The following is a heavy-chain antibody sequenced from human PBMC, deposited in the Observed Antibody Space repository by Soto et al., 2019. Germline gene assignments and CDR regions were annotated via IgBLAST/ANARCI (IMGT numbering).Heavy chain of an antibody. Sequence: PGESLKISCKGSGYSFTSYWISWVRQMPGKGLEWMGRIDPSDSYTNYSPSFQGHVTISADKSISTAYLQWSSLKASDTAMCYCARITFHCSSTSCHPTYYYYYGMDVWGQGTTVTVSS. CDR1: GYSFTSYW. V-gene: IGHV5-10-1*01. CDR2: IDPSDSYT. CDR3: ARITFHCSSTSCHPTYYYYYGMDV. J-gene: IGHJ6*02. D-gene: IGHD2-2*01.